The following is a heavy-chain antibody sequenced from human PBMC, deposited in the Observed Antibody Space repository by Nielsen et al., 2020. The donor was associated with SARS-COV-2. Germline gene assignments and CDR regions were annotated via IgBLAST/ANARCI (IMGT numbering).Heavy chain of an antibody. Sequence: GESLKISCAASGFTFSSYAMHWVRQAPGKGLEWVAVISYDGSNKYYADSVKGRFTISRDNSKNTLYLQMNSLRAEDTAVYYCARELQVVPAAVDYWGQGTLVTVSS. CDR1: GFTFSSYA. CDR2: ISYDGSNK. J-gene: IGHJ4*02. D-gene: IGHD2-2*01. CDR3: ARELQVVPAAVDY. V-gene: IGHV3-30-3*01.